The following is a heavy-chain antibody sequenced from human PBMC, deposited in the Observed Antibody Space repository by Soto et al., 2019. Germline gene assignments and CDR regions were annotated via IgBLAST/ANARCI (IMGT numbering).Heavy chain of an antibody. Sequence: GGSLRLSCAASGFTVSSNYMSWFRQAPGKGLEWVSVIYSGGSTYYADSVKGRFTISRDNSKNTLYLQMNSLRAEDTAVYYCARIRRRLTGPRDAFDIWGQGTMVTVS. V-gene: IGHV3-53*01. CDR3: ARIRRRLTGPRDAFDI. J-gene: IGHJ3*02. CDR2: IYSGGST. CDR1: GFTVSSNY.